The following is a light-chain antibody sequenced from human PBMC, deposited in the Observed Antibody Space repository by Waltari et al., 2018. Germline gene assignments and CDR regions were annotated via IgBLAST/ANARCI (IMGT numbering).Light chain of an antibody. CDR1: QSLTKRY. V-gene: IGKV3-20*01. J-gene: IGKJ2*01. CDR2: GAS. Sequence: GESATLSCRASQSLTKRYLAWYQQKPGQAPRLVIYGASSRAAGIPDRFSGSGSGTDFTLTISRLEPEDFAVYYCQQYGSSIMYTFGQGTKLEIK. CDR3: QQYGSSIMYT.